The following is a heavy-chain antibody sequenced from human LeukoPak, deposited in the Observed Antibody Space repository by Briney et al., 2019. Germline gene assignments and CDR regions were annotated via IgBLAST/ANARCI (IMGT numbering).Heavy chain of an antibody. D-gene: IGHD6-13*01. CDR2: IYYSGST. CDR3: ARDPDSGIAAAGYFDY. CDR1: GGSISSGGYY. J-gene: IGHJ4*02. V-gene: IGHV4-31*03. Sequence: NASETLSLTCTVSGGSISSGGYYWSWIRQHPGKGLEWIGYIYYSGSTYYNPSLKSRVTISVDTSKNQISLELSSVTAADTAVYYCARDPDSGIAAAGYFDYWGQGTLVTVSS.